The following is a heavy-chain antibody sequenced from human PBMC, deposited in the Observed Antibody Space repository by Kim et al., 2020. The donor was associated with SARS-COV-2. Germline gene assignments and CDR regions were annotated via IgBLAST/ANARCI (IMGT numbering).Heavy chain of an antibody. CDR3: ATRYSSSYFDL. J-gene: IGHJ2*01. CDR2: NP. V-gene: IGHV7-4-1*02. Sequence: NPTYAKGFTGRFVYSLDTSVSTAYLQISSLRAEDTAVYFCATRYSSSYFDLWGRGTLVTVSS. D-gene: IGHD6-13*01.